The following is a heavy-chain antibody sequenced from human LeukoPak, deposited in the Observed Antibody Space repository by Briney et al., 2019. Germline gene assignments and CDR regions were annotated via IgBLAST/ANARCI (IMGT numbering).Heavy chain of an antibody. CDR2: INAGNDNT. CDR3: ARANYGSGTRWLDP. D-gene: IGHD3-10*01. V-gene: IGHV1-3*01. Sequence: ASVKVSCNASGYTFAIYGIHWVRQAPGQGLEWMGWINAGNDNTNCSQKFQGRVTITRDTPASTVYMELSSLRSEDTAVYYCARANYGSGTRWLDPWGQGTLVIVSS. CDR1: GYTFAIYG. J-gene: IGHJ5*02.